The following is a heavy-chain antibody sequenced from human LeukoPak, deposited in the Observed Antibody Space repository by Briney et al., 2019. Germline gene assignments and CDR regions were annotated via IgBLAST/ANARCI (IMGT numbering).Heavy chain of an antibody. CDR1: GFTFSNAW. V-gene: IGHV3-15*01. J-gene: IGHJ4*02. Sequence: GGPLRLSCAASGFTFSNAWMSWVRQAPGKGLEWVGRIKSKTDGGTTDYAAPVKGRFTISRDDSKNTLYLQMNSLKTEDTAVYYCTTGRAMVVFDYWGQGTLVTVSS. CDR2: IKSKTDGGTT. CDR3: TTGRAMVVFDY. D-gene: IGHD5-18*01.